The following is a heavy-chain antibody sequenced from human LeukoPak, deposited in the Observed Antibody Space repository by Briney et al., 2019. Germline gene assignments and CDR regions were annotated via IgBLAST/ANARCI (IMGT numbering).Heavy chain of an antibody. CDR1: AFSLNAYN. CDR3: ARDRAFDY. V-gene: IGHV3-21*04. Sequence: GGSLRLSCAASAFSLNAYNMNWVRQAPGKGLEWVSSISYTGTYIYYADSVKGRFTISRDNSKNTLYLQMNSLRAEDTAVYYCARDRAFDYWGQGTLVTVSS. J-gene: IGHJ4*02. D-gene: IGHD3-10*01. CDR2: ISYTGTYI.